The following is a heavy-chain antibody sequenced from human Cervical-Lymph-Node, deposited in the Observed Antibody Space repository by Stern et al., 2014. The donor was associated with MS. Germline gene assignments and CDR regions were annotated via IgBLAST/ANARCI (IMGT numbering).Heavy chain of an antibody. J-gene: IGHJ3*02. CDR3: ARMGDTGRGAFDI. Sequence: QITLKESGPALVKPTQTLTLTCTFSGFSLSTSGMRVSWIRQPPGKALEWLARIDWGDDKFSSSYLKTRLTISKDTSKNQVVLTMTNMDPVDTATYYCARMGDTGRGAFDIWGQGTMVTVSS. CDR1: GFSLSTSGMR. V-gene: IGHV2-70*04. CDR2: IDWGDDK. D-gene: IGHD3-16*01.